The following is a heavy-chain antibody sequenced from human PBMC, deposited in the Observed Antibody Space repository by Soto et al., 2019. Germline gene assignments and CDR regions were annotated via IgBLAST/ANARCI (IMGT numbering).Heavy chain of an antibody. D-gene: IGHD2-2*01. CDR1: GYSFTSYW. CDR3: ARHEGYCSSTSCYGSYYYYMDV. J-gene: IGHJ6*03. CDR2: IYPGDSDT. V-gene: IGHV5-51*01. Sequence: GESLKISCKGSGYSFTSYWIGWVRQMPGKGLEWMGIIYPGDSDTRYSPSFQGQVTISADKSISTAYLQWSSLKASDTAMYYCARHEGYCSSTSCYGSYYYYMDVWGKGTTVTVSS.